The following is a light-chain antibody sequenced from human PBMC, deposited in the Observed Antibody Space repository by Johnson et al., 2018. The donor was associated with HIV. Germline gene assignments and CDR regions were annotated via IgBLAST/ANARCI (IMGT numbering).Light chain of an antibody. CDR3: ATWDTSLSTGGV. CDR2: DNN. CDR1: SSNIGNSY. V-gene: IGLV1-51*01. Sequence: QSVLTQPPSVSAAPGQKVTISCSGSSSNIGNSYVSWYQQLPGTAPKLLIYDNNKRPSGITDRFSGSKSGTSATLGITGLQTGDEADYYCATWDTSLSTGGVFGTGTKVTVL. J-gene: IGLJ1*01.